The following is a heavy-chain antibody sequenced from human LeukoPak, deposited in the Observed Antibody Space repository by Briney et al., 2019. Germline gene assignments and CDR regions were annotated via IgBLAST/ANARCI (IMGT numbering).Heavy chain of an antibody. J-gene: IGHJ5*02. CDR3: VKLGFGELFDLTWFDP. Sequence: GGSLRLSCVASGFTFRSYAMSWVRQAPGKGLEWVSGTSGSGRSTNYAAPVKGRFIISRDNSKNMLYLQMNSLRAEDTAVYYCVKLGFGELFDLTWFDPWGQGTLVTVSS. V-gene: IGHV3-23*01. CDR2: TSGSGRST. D-gene: IGHD3-10*01. CDR1: GFTFRSYA.